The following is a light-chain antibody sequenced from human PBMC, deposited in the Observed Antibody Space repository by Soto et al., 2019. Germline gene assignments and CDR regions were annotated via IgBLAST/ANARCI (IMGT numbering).Light chain of an antibody. Sequence: QSALTQPASVSGSPGQSITISCTGTSSDVGGYNYVSWYQQHPGKAPKGMIYDVSKRTSGISNRFSGSKSGNTASLTISGLQVEADADYYGSSYTSGSTRVVFGGGTQLTV. CDR3: SSYTSGSTRVV. CDR2: DVS. J-gene: IGLJ2*01. V-gene: IGLV2-14*03. CDR1: SSDVGGYNY.